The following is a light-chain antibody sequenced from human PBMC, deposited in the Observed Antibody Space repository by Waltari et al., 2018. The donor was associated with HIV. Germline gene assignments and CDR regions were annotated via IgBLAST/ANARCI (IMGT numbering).Light chain of an antibody. Sequence: QSVLTQPPSASGTPGQRVTISCSGSRSNIGSNTVSWYQQLPGTAPKLFIYSNNQRPSGGPCRFSGSKSGTSASLAISGLQSEDEADYYCAAWDDSLNGWVFGGGTKLTVV. CDR1: RSNIGSNT. V-gene: IGLV1-44*01. CDR2: SNN. CDR3: AAWDDSLNGWV. J-gene: IGLJ3*02.